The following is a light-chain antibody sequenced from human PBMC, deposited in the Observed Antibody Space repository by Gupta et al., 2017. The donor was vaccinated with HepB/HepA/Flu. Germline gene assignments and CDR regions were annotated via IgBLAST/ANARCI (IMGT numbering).Light chain of an antibody. J-gene: IGLJ1*01. CDR1: NIGSKS. CDR2: EDT. Sequence: SYVLTQPPSVSVAPGKTARITCGGNNIGSKSVQWYQQKAGQAPVLVVYEDTDRPSGIPERFSGSNSGDTATLTISRVEAGDEADYYCQVWDSRLDHQVFGRGTKVTVL. V-gene: IGLV3-21*03. CDR3: QVWDSRLDHQV.